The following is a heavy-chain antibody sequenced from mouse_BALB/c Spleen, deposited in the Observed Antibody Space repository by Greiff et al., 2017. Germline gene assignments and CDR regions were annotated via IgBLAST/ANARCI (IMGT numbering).Heavy chain of an antibody. J-gene: IGHJ4*01. Sequence: EVQLQQSGPELVKPGASVKISCKASGYSFTGYFMNWVKQSHGKSLEWIGRINPYNGDTFYNQKFKGKATLTVDKSSSTAHMELLSLTSEDSAVYYYGTQSPLNDEGSYAMDYWGQGTSVTVSS. V-gene: IGHV1-37*01. D-gene: IGHD6-1*01. CDR3: GTQSPLNDEGSYAMDY. CDR2: INPYNGDT. CDR1: GYSFTGYF.